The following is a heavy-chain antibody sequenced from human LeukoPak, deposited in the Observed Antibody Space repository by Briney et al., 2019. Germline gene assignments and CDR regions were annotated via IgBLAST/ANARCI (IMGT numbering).Heavy chain of an antibody. D-gene: IGHD2-15*01. J-gene: IGHJ4*02. CDR3: AKSPVSSCRGSFCYPFDY. CDR1: GFIFDDYG. CDR2: ISGSDDGT. V-gene: IGHV3-23*01. Sequence: PGGSLRLSCAASGFIFDDYGMSWVRQIPGKGLEWVSAISGSDDGTYYADSVKGRFTISRDNSRNTLYLQMNTLRAEDTAVYFCAKSPVSSCRGSFCYPFDYWGQGNLVTVSS.